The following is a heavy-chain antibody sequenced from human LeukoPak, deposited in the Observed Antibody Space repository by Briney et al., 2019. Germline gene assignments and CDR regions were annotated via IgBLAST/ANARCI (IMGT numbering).Heavy chain of an antibody. CDR1: GGSFSGYY. CDR2: INHSGST. D-gene: IGHD2-15*01. J-gene: IGHJ3*02. V-gene: IGHV4-34*01. CDR3: ARVVVPGAFDI. Sequence: SETLSRTCAVYGGSFSGYYWSWIRQPPGKGLEWIGEINHSGSTNYNPSLKSRVTISVDTSKNQFSLKLSSVTAADTAVYYCARVVVPGAFDIWGQGTMVTVSS.